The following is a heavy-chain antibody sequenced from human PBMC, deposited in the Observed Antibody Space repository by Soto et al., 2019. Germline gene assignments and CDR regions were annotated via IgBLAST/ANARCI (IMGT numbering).Heavy chain of an antibody. D-gene: IGHD3-16*01. V-gene: IGHV3-9*01. Sequence: EVQLVESGGGLVQPGRSLRLSCAASGFTFDDYAMHWVRQAPGKGLEWVSGISWNSGSIGYADSVKGRFTISRDNAKNSLYLQMNSLRAEDTALYYCAKEGARETGGGGMDVWGQGTTVTVSS. CDR1: GFTFDDYA. J-gene: IGHJ6*02. CDR2: ISWNSGSI. CDR3: AKEGARETGGGGMDV.